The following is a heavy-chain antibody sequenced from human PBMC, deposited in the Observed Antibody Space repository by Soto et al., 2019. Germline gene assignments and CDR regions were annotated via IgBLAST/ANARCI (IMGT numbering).Heavy chain of an antibody. J-gene: IGHJ4*02. CDR3: ARGSSNWAYYFDF. Sequence: EVHLVESGGGLVQPGGSLRLSCAASGFTFSSYSLNWVRQAPGKGLEWVSYITSSGTTVYYAESVRGRFTISRDNAKNSLYLQMNSLRDDDTALYYCARGSSNWAYYFDFWGQGTLVTVSS. CDR2: ITSSGTTV. CDR1: GFTFSSYS. D-gene: IGHD6-13*01. V-gene: IGHV3-48*02.